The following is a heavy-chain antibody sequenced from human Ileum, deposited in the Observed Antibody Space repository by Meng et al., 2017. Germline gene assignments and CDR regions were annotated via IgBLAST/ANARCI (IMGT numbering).Heavy chain of an antibody. J-gene: IGHJ4*02. CDR2: MNTDKGNT. Sequence: QVQLVTSGAEGKKPGASVKVSCKASGYTFTTYGISWVRQAPGQGLEWMGWMNTDKGNTNYAQKFQGRVTMTRDTSTSTAYMELRSLRSDDTAVYYCAREGAYNGGDYWGQGTLVTVSS. D-gene: IGHD1-1*01. CDR1: GYTFTTYG. CDR3: AREGAYNGGDY. V-gene: IGHV1-18*01.